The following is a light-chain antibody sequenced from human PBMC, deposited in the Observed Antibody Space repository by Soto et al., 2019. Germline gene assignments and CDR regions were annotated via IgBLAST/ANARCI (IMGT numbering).Light chain of an antibody. CDR2: GTS. CDR1: QSVGSDF. V-gene: IGKV3-20*01. CDR3: QQYGSSPLT. Sequence: EIVMTQSPATLSVSPGERATLSCRASQSVGSDFLAWYQQKPGQAPRILIFGTSGRATGIPDRFSGSGSGTDFTLTISRLEPEDFAMYYCQQYGSSPLTFGGGTKVDIK. J-gene: IGKJ4*01.